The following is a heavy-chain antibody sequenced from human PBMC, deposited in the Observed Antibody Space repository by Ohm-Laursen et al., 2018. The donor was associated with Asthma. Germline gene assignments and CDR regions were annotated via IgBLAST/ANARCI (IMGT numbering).Heavy chain of an antibody. J-gene: IGHJ4*02. Sequence: LRLSCAASRFTFSSSAMSWVRQAPGKGLEWIGYIYYSGSTNYNPSLKSRVTISVDTSKNQFSLKLSSVTAADTAVYYCARGAYYGSGSFDYWGQGTLVTVSS. CDR1: RFTFSSSA. CDR2: IYYSGST. V-gene: IGHV4-59*01. D-gene: IGHD3-10*01. CDR3: ARGAYYGSGSFDY.